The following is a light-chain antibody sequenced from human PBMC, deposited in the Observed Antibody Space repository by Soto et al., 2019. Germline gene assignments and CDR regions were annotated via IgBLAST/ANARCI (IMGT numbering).Light chain of an antibody. Sequence: QSALTQPASVSASPGQSITISCTGTSSDVGGYNYVSWYQHHPGKAPKLMIYDVSNRPSGVSNRFSGSKSGNTASLTISGLEREDEADYYCSSYTTSNTRQIVFGTGTKVTVL. V-gene: IGLV2-14*03. J-gene: IGLJ1*01. CDR1: SSDVGGYNY. CDR3: SSYTTSNTRQIV. CDR2: DVS.